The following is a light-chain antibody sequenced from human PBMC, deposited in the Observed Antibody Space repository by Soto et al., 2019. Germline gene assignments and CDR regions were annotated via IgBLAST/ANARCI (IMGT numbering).Light chain of an antibody. V-gene: IGLV7-46*01. Sequence: QAVVTQEPSLTVSPGGTVTLTCDSSTGAVTSGHYPYWFQQKPGQAPRTLIYDTNNKHSWTPARFSCSLLGGKAALTLSGAQPEDEAEYYCLLFYSGPRVFGGGTKLTVL. CDR3: LLFYSGPRV. CDR2: DTN. CDR1: TGAVTSGHY. J-gene: IGLJ3*02.